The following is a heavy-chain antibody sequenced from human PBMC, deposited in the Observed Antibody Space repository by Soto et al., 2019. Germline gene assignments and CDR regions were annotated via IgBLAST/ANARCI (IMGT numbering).Heavy chain of an antibody. J-gene: IGHJ6*02. CDR3: ARHGHGGNSDYYYGMDV. CDR2: IYYSGST. V-gene: IGHV4-39*01. CDR1: GGSISSSSYY. Sequence: QLQLQESGPGLVKPSETLSLTCTVSGGSISSSSYYWGWIRQPPGKGLEWIGSIYYSGSTYYNPSLKSRVTIPVDTSKNQFSLKLSSVTAADTAVYYCARHGHGGNSDYYYGMDVWGQGTTVTVSS. D-gene: IGHD2-21*02.